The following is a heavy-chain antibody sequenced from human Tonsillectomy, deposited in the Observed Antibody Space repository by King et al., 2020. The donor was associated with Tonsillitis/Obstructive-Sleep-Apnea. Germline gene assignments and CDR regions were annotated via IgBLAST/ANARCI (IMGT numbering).Heavy chain of an antibody. CDR3: TTDFVEGGVVVDY. D-gene: IGHD3-16*01. V-gene: IGHV3-15*01. CDR1: GFTFSNAW. Sequence: VQLVESGGGLIKPGGSLRLSCAASGFTFSNAWMGWVRQAPGKGLEWVGRVKSKTVVGTTEYAAPGKGRFTNSTEDSKDMLYLQMISLKTEDTAVYYCTTDFVEGGVVVDYWGQGTLVTVSS. J-gene: IGHJ4*02. CDR2: VKSKTVVGTT.